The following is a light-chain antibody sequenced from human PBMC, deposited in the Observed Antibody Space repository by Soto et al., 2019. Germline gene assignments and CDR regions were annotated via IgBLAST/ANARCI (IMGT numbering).Light chain of an antibody. J-gene: IGKJ1*01. Sequence: EIVMTQSPATLSVSPGERATLSCRASQSISSNLAWYQKKPGQAPRLLIYGASTRDTGIPARLSGSGSGTEFTLTISSLQSEDFAVYYCQQYNNWPWTFGQGTKVEIK. CDR2: GAS. CDR1: QSISSN. CDR3: QQYNNWPWT. V-gene: IGKV3-15*01.